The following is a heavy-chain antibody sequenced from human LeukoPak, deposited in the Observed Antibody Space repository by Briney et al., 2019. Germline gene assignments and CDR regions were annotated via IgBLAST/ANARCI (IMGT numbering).Heavy chain of an antibody. D-gene: IGHD5-18*01. V-gene: IGHV4-34*01. Sequence: SETLSLTCAVYGGSFSGYYWSWIRQPPGKGLEWIGEISHSGSTNYNPSLKSRVIISVDTSKNQFSLKLSSVTAADTAVYYCAREGGDTAMSQAHFDSWGQGTLVTVSS. J-gene: IGHJ4*02. CDR1: GGSFSGYY. CDR3: AREGGDTAMSQAHFDS. CDR2: ISHSGST.